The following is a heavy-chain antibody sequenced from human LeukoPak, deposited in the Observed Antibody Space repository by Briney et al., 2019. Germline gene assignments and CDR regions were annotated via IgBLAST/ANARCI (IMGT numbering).Heavy chain of an antibody. CDR1: GFTFSGYS. J-gene: IGHJ4*02. CDR2: ISSSSGTI. D-gene: IGHD2-2*01. CDR3: ARVWHCTSTSCYDY. Sequence: GGSLRLSCAASGFTFSGYSMNWVRQAPGKGLEWVSYISSSSGTIYYADSVRGRFTISRDNAKNSLYLQMNSLRDGDTAVYYCARVWHCTSTSCYDYWGQGTLVTVSS. V-gene: IGHV3-48*02.